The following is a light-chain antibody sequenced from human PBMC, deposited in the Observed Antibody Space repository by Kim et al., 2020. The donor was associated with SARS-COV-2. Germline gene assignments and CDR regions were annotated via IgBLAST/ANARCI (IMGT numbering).Light chain of an antibody. V-gene: IGLV2-14*03. CDR3: TSFTNSATRV. J-gene: IGLJ3*02. Sequence: QSVVTQPASVSGSPGQSITISCTGTSSDVGGYNYVSWYQHHPGKAPKLMIYDVVNRPSGVSSRFSGSKSGNTASLTISGLQAEDEADYYCTSFTNSATRVFGGGTQLTVL. CDR2: DVV. CDR1: SSDVGGYNY.